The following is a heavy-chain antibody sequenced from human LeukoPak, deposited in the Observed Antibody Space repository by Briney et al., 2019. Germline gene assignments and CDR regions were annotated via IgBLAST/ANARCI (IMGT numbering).Heavy chain of an antibody. CDR1: GYSISSDYY. V-gene: IGHV4-38-2*02. CDR2: IYYSGST. CDR3: ARELRVESDSSGYYMHFDY. Sequence: PSETLSLTCTVSGYSISSDYYWGWIRQPLGKGLEWIGSIYYSGSTYYNPSLKSRVTISVDTSKNQFSLKLSSVTAADTAVYYCARELRVESDSSGYYMHFDYWGQGTLVTVSS. J-gene: IGHJ4*02. D-gene: IGHD3-22*01.